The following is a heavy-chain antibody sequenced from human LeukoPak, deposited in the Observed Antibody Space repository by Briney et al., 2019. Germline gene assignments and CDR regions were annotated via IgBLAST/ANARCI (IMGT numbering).Heavy chain of an antibody. Sequence: GGSLRLPCTASGFTFGDYAMSWVRQAPGKGLEWVGFIRSKAYGGTTEYAASVKGRFTISRDDSKSIAYLQMNSLKTEDTAVYYCTRGGFGELLIFDYWGQGTLVTVSS. J-gene: IGHJ4*02. D-gene: IGHD3-10*01. CDR1: GFTFGDYA. CDR3: TRGGFGELLIFDY. V-gene: IGHV3-49*04. CDR2: IRSKAYGGTT.